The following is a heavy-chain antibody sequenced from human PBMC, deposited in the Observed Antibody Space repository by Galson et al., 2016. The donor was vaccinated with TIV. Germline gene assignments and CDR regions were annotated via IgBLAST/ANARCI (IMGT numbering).Heavy chain of an antibody. CDR2: ISRRGFNT. V-gene: IGHV3-23*01. J-gene: IGHJ6*02. CDR1: GFIFNSFA. CDR3: AKEAGTDYYYGMDV. Sequence: SLRLSCAASGFIFNSFAMSWVRQAPGKGLQWVSAISRRGFNTYYADSAKGRFTISRDNSKNTQYLQMNSVRADDTAVYYCAKEAGTDYYYGMDVWGQGTTVTVSS. D-gene: IGHD1/OR15-1a*01.